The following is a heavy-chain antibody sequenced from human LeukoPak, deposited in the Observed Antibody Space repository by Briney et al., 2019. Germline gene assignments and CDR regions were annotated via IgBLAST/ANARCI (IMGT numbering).Heavy chain of an antibody. CDR1: GFTVSSNY. CDR3: ARRSGIAVAGAFDY. J-gene: IGHJ4*02. CDR2: IYSGGST. Sequence: GGSLRLSCAASGFTVSSNYMSWVRQAPGKGLEWVSVIYSGGSTYYADSVKGRFTISRDNSKNTLNLQMNSLRAEDTAVYYCARRSGIAVAGAFDYWGQGTLVTVSS. V-gene: IGHV3-53*01. D-gene: IGHD6-19*01.